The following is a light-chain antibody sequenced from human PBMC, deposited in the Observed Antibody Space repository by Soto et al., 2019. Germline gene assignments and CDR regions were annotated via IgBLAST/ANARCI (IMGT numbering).Light chain of an antibody. J-gene: IGKJ4*01. Sequence: EIVLTQSPAALSVSPGERVTLSCRASQGIGSTLAWYQQKPGQTPRLLIYDSSTRAIGIPTRFTGSGSGTEFTLTISSLQSEDFAVYYCQQYNNWPLTFGGGTKVDIK. V-gene: IGKV3-15*01. CDR3: QQYNNWPLT. CDR2: DSS. CDR1: QGIGST.